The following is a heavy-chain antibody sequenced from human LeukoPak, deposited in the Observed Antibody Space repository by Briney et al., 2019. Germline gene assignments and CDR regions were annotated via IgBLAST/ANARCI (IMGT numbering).Heavy chain of an antibody. CDR3: ARDHDSSTVTTFGY. J-gene: IGHJ4*02. CDR1: GFTFTSYE. Sequence: PGGSLRLSXAASGFTFTSYEMNWVRQAPGKGLEWVSYISSSGSKTYYGDSGKGRFTISRDHAKNSQYLQMNSLRAEDTAVYYCARDHDSSTVTTFGYCGQGTLVTVSS. CDR2: ISSSGSKT. V-gene: IGHV3-48*03. D-gene: IGHD4-17*01.